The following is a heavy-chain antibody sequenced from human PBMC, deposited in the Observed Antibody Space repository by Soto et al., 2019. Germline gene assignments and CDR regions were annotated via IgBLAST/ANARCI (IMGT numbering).Heavy chain of an antibody. CDR2: INPNSGGT. V-gene: IGHV1-2*04. CDR1: GYTFTGYY. Sequence: ASVKVSCKASGYTFTGYYMHWVRQAPGQGLEWMGWINPNSGGTNYAQKFQGWVTMTRDTSISTAYMELSRLRSDDTAVYYCARGWATLYSSSAGRPPGYWGQGTLVTVSS. CDR3: ARGWATLYSSSAGRPPGY. J-gene: IGHJ4*02. D-gene: IGHD6-6*01.